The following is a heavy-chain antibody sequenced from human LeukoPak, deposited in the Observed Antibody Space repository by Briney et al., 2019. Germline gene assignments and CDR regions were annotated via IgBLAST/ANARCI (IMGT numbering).Heavy chain of an antibody. D-gene: IGHD2/OR15-2a*01. J-gene: IGHJ4*02. CDR2: ISWNSGSI. CDR1: GFTFDDYA. CDR3: AKDISGYISN. Sequence: GRSLRLSCAASGFTFDDYAMHWVRQAPGKGLEWVSGISWNSGSIGYADSVKGRFTISRDNAKNSLYLQMNSLRAEDTAVYYCAKDISGYISNWGEGTLVTVSS. V-gene: IGHV3-9*01.